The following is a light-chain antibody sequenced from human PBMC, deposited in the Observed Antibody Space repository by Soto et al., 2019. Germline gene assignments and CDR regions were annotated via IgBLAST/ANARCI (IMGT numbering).Light chain of an antibody. CDR3: QQYGSSLGIT. J-gene: IGKJ5*01. CDR1: QSVNSNY. Sequence: EIVMTQSPATLSVSPWERATLSCRASQSVNSNYLAWYQQKPGQAPRLLIYGISKRATDSPDRFSGSGSGTDFILTISRLEPEDFAVYYCQQYGSSLGITFGQGTRLEIK. V-gene: IGKV3-20*01. CDR2: GIS.